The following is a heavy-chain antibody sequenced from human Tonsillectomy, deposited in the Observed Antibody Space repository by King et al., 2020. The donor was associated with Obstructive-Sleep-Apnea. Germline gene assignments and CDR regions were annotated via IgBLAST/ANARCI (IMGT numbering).Heavy chain of an antibody. Sequence: QLQESGPGLVKPSETLSLTCTVSGGSISSSSDYWGWIRQPPGKGLEWVGSSYYTGSTYYNPSLKSRGTISVDTSKNQCSLKLSSVTAADTAVYYCAGVRYSYGYLSAFDIWGHGTMVTVSS. V-gene: IGHV4-39*07. CDR1: GGSISSSSDY. CDR3: AGVRYSYGYLSAFDI. D-gene: IGHD5-18*01. J-gene: IGHJ3*02. CDR2: SYYTGST.